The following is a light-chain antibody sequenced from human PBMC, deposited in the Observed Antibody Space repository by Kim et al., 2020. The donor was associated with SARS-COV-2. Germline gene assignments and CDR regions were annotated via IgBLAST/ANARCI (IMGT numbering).Light chain of an antibody. CDR1: QDISRY. V-gene: IGKV1-39*01. CDR3: QQNYSASRT. Sequence: DIQMTQSPSSLSASVGDRVTITCRASQDISRYLNWYQQKPGKAPKLLIYTASSLQSGVPSRFTGSGSETDFTLTISSLQPEDAATYYCQQNYSASRTFGQGTKVDIK. CDR2: TAS. J-gene: IGKJ1*01.